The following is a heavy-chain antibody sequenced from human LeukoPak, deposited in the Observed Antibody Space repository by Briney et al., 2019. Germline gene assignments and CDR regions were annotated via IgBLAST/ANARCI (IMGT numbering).Heavy chain of an antibody. CDR1: GFTFSSYG. CDR2: ISYDGSNK. CDR3: AREGSYYYYYMDV. V-gene: IGHV3-30*03. J-gene: IGHJ6*03. Sequence: GGSLRLSCAASGFTFSSYGMHWVRQAPGKGLEWVAVISYDGSNKYYADSVKGRFTISRDNSKNTLYLQMNSLRAEDTAVYYCAREGSYYYYYMDVWGKGTTVTVSS. D-gene: IGHD1-26*01.